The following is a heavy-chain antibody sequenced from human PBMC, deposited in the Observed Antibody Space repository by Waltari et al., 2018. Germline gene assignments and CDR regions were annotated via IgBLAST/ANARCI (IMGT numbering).Heavy chain of an antibody. CDR1: GGSISSSSYY. Sequence: QLQLQESGPGLVKPSETLFLPCTVSGGSISSSSYYWGWIRQPPGKGLEWIGDIYYSGSAYYNPSLKSRVTISVDTSKNQFTLKLSSVTAADTAVYYCAREGEGDYGHWGQGTLVTVSS. D-gene: IGHD4-17*01. V-gene: IGHV4-39*07. CDR2: IYYSGSA. J-gene: IGHJ4*02. CDR3: AREGEGDYGH.